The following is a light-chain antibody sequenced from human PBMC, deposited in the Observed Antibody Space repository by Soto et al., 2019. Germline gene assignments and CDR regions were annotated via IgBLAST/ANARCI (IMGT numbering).Light chain of an antibody. J-gene: IGKJ2*01. CDR1: QGCSRY. Sequence: IVVTQSPGPLAFSSGGRGHPLRQARQGCSRYLPWYQQKPGQAPRLLIYDASNRPTGIPARFSGSESGTDFTLTISSLEPEDFAVYYCQQRSSSPHTFGQGTKLEIK. CDR2: DAS. CDR3: QQRSSSPHT. V-gene: IGKV3-11*01.